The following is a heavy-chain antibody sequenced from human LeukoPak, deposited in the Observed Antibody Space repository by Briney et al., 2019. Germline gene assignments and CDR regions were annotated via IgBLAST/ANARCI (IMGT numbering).Heavy chain of an antibody. J-gene: IGHJ5*02. CDR2: TYYRSKWYN. CDR3: ARDKQWLVAGGLNWFDP. V-gene: IGHV6-1*01. CDR1: GDSVSSNSAA. D-gene: IGHD6-19*01. Sequence: SQTLSLTCAIFGDSVSSNSAAWNWIRQSPSRGLEWLGRTYYRSKWYNDYAVSVKSRITINPDTSKNQFSLQLNSVTPEDTAVYYCARDKQWLVAGGLNWFDPWGQGTLVTVSS.